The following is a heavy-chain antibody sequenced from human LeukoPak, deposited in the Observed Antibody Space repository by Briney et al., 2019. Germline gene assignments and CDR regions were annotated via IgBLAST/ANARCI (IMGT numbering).Heavy chain of an antibody. CDR3: AISLNYYDSSGYLDY. V-gene: IGHV1-18*01. CDR1: GYTFTSYG. J-gene: IGHJ4*02. D-gene: IGHD3-22*01. Sequence: ASVKVSCKASGYTFTSYGISWVRQAPGQGLEWMGWISAYNGNTNYAQKLQGRVTMTTDTSTSTAYMELRSLRSDDTAVYYCAISLNYYDSSGYLDYWGQGTLVTVSS. CDR2: ISAYNGNT.